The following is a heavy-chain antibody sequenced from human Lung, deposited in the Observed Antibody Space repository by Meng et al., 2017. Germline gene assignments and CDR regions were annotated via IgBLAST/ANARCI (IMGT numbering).Heavy chain of an antibody. Sequence: QVQLGRVGAEVMKPGSSVTVACKAAGGTFSSSAISWVRQAPGQGLEWMGGIIPLFDTTHYAQNFQGRVSITADESTRTAYMELSSLRSEDTAVYYCARALGLTTMMTYWGQGTLVTVSS. CDR3: ARALGLTTMMTY. D-gene: IGHD3-22*01. CDR2: IIPLFDTT. V-gene: IGHV1-69*12. J-gene: IGHJ4*02. CDR1: GGTFSSSA.